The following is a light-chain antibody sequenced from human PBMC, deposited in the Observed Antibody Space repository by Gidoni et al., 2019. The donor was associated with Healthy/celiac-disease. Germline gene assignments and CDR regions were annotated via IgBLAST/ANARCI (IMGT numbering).Light chain of an antibody. CDR2: DAS. CDR3: QQYNSYSGT. V-gene: IGKV1-5*01. J-gene: IGKJ2*01. Sequence: DLHMTQSPSTLSASVGDRVTITCRASQSISSWLAWYQQKPGKAPKLLIYDASSLESGVPSRFSGSGSGTEFALTISSLQPDDFATYYCQQYNSYSGTFGQGTKLEIK. CDR1: QSISSW.